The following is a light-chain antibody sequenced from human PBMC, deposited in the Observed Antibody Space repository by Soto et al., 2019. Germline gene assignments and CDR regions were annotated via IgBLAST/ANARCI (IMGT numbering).Light chain of an antibody. CDR2: ENN. Sequence: QSVLTQPPSVSAAPGQTVTISCSGSSSNIGNNYASWYQQLPGTAPKLLIYENNKRPSGIPDRFSGSKSGTSATLGITGLQTGDEADYYCAAWDSGLSAVVFGGGTKVTVL. J-gene: IGLJ2*01. CDR3: AAWDSGLSAVV. CDR1: SSNIGNNY. V-gene: IGLV1-51*02.